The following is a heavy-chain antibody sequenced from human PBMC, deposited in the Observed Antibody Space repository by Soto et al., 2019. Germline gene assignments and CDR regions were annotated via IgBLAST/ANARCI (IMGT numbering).Heavy chain of an antibody. Sequence: QVQLVQSGAEVKKPGSSVKVSCKASGGTFSSYTISWVRQAPGQGLEWMGRIIPILGIANYAQKFQGRVTITADKSTSTAYMEVSSLRSEDTAVYYCARVGVTDYFDYWGQGTLVTVSS. CDR2: IIPILGIA. J-gene: IGHJ4*02. D-gene: IGHD2-21*02. CDR3: ARVGVTDYFDY. CDR1: GGTFSSYT. V-gene: IGHV1-69*02.